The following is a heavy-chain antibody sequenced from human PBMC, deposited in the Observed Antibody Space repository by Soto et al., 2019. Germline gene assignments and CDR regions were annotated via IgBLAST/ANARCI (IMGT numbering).Heavy chain of an antibody. J-gene: IGHJ5*02. CDR2: ISLYSDGT. CDR1: GYTFSNYG. Sequence: QVQLVQSGGEVKRPGASVKVSCKTSGYTFSNYGITWVRQAPGQPLEWLGRISLYSDGTNYAQKFQCRVSMTTAASTTAAYMELRSLRSDDTAVYYCARVVPGAEAWFGPWGQGTLVTVSS. D-gene: IGHD2-2*01. CDR3: ARVVPGAEAWFGP. V-gene: IGHV1-18*01.